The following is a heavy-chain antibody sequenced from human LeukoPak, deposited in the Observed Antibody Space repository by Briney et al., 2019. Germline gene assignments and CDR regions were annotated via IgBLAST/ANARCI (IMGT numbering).Heavy chain of an antibody. V-gene: IGHV5-51*01. J-gene: IGHJ3*02. CDR1: GYSFTSYW. D-gene: IGHD5-18*01. CDR3: ARHTAMALDAFDI. CDR2: IYPGDSDT. Sequence: GESLKISCKGSGYSFTSYWIGWVRQMPGKGLEWMGIIYPGDSDTRYSPSFQGQVTISADKSISTAYLQWSSLKASDTAMYHCARHTAMALDAFDIWGQGTMVTVSS.